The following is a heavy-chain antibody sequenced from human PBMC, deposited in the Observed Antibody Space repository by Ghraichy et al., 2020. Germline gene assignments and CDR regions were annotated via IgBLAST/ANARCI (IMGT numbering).Heavy chain of an antibody. CDR3: ARAQYYYDSIDAFDI. Sequence: TLSLTCTVSGGSISSGGYYWSWIRQHPGKGLEWIGYIYYSGSTYYNPSLKSRVTISVDTSKNQFSLKLSSVTAADTAVYYCARAQYYYDSIDAFDIWGQGTMVTVSS. J-gene: IGHJ3*02. CDR2: IYYSGST. CDR1: GGSISSGGYY. D-gene: IGHD3-22*01. V-gene: IGHV4-31*03.